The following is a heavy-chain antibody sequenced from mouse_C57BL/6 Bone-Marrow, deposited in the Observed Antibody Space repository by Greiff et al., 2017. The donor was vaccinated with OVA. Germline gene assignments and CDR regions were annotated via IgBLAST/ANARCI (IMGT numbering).Heavy chain of an antibody. J-gene: IGHJ4*01. Sequence: EVQLQQSGPELVKPGASVKISCKASGYSFTDYNMNWVKQSNGKSLEWIGVINPNYGTTSYNQKFKGKATLTVDQSSSTAYMQLNSLTSEDSAVYYCARGDYYVSSPYYYAMDYWGQGTSVTVSS. CDR1: GYSFTDYN. D-gene: IGHD1-1*01. CDR3: ARGDYYVSSPYYYAMDY. V-gene: IGHV1-39*01. CDR2: INPNYGTT.